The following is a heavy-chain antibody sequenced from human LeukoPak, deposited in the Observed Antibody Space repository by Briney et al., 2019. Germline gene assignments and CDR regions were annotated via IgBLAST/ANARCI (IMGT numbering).Heavy chain of an antibody. D-gene: IGHD3-22*01. J-gene: IGHJ5*02. CDR1: GGTFSSYA. V-gene: IGHV1-69*04. Sequence: ASVKVSCKASGGTFSSYAISWVRQAPGQGLEWMGRIIPILGIANYAQKFQGRVTITADKSTSTAYMELSGLRSEDTAVYYCARDLTGYYYDSSGYEYNWFDPWGQGTLVTVSS. CDR3: ARDLTGYYYDSSGYEYNWFDP. CDR2: IIPILGIA.